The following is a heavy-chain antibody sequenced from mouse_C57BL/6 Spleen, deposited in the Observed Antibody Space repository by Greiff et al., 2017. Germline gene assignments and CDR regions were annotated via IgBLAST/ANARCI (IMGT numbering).Heavy chain of an antibody. J-gene: IGHJ3*01. CDR3: ARGRGYSPFAY. D-gene: IGHD2-12*01. CDR1: GYAFSSYW. V-gene: IGHV1-80*01. Sequence: QVQLQQSGAELVKPGASVKISCKASGYAFSSYWMNWVNQRPGKGLEWIGQIYPGDGDTNYNGKFKGKATLTTDKSSSTAYMQLSSLTSEDSAVYFCARGRGYSPFAYWGQGTLVTVSA. CDR2: IYPGDGDT.